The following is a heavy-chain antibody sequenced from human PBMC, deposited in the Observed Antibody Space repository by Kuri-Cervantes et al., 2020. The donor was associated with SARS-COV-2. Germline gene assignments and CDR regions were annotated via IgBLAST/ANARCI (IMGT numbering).Heavy chain of an antibody. CDR1: GFTFSSYA. D-gene: IGHD2-2*01. J-gene: IGHJ6*03. CDR2: IYSGGST. Sequence: GESLKISCAASGFTFSSYAMSWVRQAPGKGLEWVSVIYSGGSTYYADSVKGRFTISRHNSKNTLYLQMNSLRAEDTAVYYCASLTYCSSTSCFPYYYYYMDVWGKGTTVTVSS. V-gene: IGHV3-53*04. CDR3: ASLTYCSSTSCFPYYYYYMDV.